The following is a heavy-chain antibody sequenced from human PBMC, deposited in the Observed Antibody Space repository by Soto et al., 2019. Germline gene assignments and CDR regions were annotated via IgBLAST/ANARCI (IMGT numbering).Heavy chain of an antibody. CDR1: GGSISSYY. Sequence: SETLSLTCTVSGGSISSYYWSWIRQPPGKGLEWIGYIYYNVNTNYNPSLRSRVTISVDTSKNQFSLKLSSVTAADTAVYYCARSMVRGVRGSWAHDYWGQGTLVTVSS. D-gene: IGHD3-10*01. CDR2: IYYNVNT. V-gene: IGHV4-59*12. CDR3: ARSMVRGVRGSWAHDY. J-gene: IGHJ4*02.